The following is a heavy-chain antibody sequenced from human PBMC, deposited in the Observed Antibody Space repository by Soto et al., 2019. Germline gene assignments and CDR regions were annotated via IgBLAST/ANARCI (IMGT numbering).Heavy chain of an antibody. CDR3: ARGQSSGWTSLDY. Sequence: QVQLEQSGAEVKKPGASVKVSCKASGYNFPSYAMHWVRQAPGQGLVWMGWINAGNGNTKFSPKFQGRVSISIDTSAKIAYMEVRSLRSEDTALYYCARGQSSGWTSLDYWGQGTLVTVSS. CDR1: GYNFPSYA. J-gene: IGHJ4*02. D-gene: IGHD6-25*01. V-gene: IGHV1-3*01. CDR2: INAGNGNT.